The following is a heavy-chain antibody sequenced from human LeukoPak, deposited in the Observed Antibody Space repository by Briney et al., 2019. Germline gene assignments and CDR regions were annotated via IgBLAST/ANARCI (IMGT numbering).Heavy chain of an antibody. CDR3: ARAWGYSLDY. CDR2: INHSGST. CDR1: GGSFSGYY. V-gene: IGHV4-34*01. Sequence: SETLSLTCAVYGGSFSGYYWSWIRQPPGKGLEWIGEINHSGSTNYNPSLKSRVTISVDTSKNQFSLKLSSVTAADTAVYYCARAWGYSLDYWGQGTLVTVSS. J-gene: IGHJ4*02. D-gene: IGHD3-22*01.